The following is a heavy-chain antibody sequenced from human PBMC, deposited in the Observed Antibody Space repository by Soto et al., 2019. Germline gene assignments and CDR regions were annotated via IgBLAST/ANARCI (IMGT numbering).Heavy chain of an antibody. CDR1: GFSLTTSGVG. D-gene: IGHD3-22*01. CDR3: AHSIRYYDSSGYHYVTNYFDY. CDR2: IYWDDDK. J-gene: IGHJ4*02. V-gene: IGHV2-5*02. Sequence: SGPTLVNPTQALTLTCTFSGFSLTTSGVGVGWIRQPPGKALEWLALIYWDDDKRYSPSLRSRLTITKDTAKNQVVLTMTNMGPVDTATYHCAHSIRYYDSSGYHYVTNYFDYWGQGTLVTVSS.